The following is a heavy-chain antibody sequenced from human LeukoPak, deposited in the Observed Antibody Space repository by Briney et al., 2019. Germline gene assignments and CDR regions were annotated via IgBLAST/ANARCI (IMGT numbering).Heavy chain of an antibody. D-gene: IGHD3-22*01. J-gene: IGHJ3*02. CDR1: GFTFSSYW. V-gene: IGHV3-74*01. Sequence: GGSLRLSCAASGFTFSSYWMHWVRQAPGKGLVWVSRINSDGSSTSYADSVKGRFTISRDNAKNTLYLQMNSLRAEDTAVYYCAKGKRITMIVVVTPDAFDIWGQGTMVTVSS. CDR2: INSDGSST. CDR3: AKGKRITMIVVVTPDAFDI.